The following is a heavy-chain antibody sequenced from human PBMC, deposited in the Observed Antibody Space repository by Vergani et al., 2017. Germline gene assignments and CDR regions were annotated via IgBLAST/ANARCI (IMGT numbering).Heavy chain of an antibody. CDR1: GFTFNHYA. CDR2: ISGSGGST. Sequence: EVQLLESGGDLVQPGGSLRLSCAASGFTFNHYAMNWVRQAPGKGLEWVSGISGSGGSTYYAGSVKGRFTISRDSSKNTLYLQMNSLSAGDTAVYYCAKANPLYSGDDYLCDYHAMAVWGQGTTVTVSS. CDR3: AKANPLYSGDDYLCDYHAMAV. V-gene: IGHV3-23*01. J-gene: IGHJ6*02. D-gene: IGHD5-12*01.